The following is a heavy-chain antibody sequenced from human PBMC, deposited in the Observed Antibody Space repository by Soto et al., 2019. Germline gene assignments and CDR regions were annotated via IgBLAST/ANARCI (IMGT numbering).Heavy chain of an antibody. V-gene: IGHV1-69*13. J-gene: IGHJ6*02. CDR1: GGSFSSSA. CDR3: ATSVGAIGYRFFNMDV. D-gene: IGHD5-12*01. Sequence: RASVKVSCKSSGGSFSSSAITWVRQAPGQGLEWMGRIIPMYGTTFYAQTFQGRVTITADESTSTAYMHLSSLKSEDTASYFCATSVGAIGYRFFNMDVWGQGTTVTVSS. CDR2: IIPMYGTT.